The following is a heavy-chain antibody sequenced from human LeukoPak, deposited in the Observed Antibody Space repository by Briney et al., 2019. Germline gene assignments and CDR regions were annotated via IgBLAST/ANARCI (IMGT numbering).Heavy chain of an antibody. V-gene: IGHV4-4*07. J-gene: IGHJ5*02. CDR1: GGSISSYY. CDR2: IYTSGGS. D-gene: IGHD3-9*01. CDR3: ARARDKALNWFDP. Sequence: SETLSLTCTVPGGSISSYYWNWIRQPAGEGLEWIGRIYTSGGSNYNPSLKSRVTMSVDTSKNQFSLKLSSVTAADTAVYYCARARDKALNWFDPWGQGTLVTVSS.